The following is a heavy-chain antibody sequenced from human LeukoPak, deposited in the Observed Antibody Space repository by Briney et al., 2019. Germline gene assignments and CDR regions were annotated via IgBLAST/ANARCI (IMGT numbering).Heavy chain of an antibody. CDR3: ARGVATIKFSHDPYYFDY. Sequence: SVKVSCKASGGTFSSYAISWVRQAPGQGLEWMGGIIPIFGTANYAQKFQGRVTITADESTSTAYMELSSLRPEDTAVYYCARGVATIKFSHDPYYFDYWGQGTLVTVSS. V-gene: IGHV1-69*13. J-gene: IGHJ4*02. CDR2: IIPIFGTA. D-gene: IGHD5-12*01. CDR1: GGTFSSYA.